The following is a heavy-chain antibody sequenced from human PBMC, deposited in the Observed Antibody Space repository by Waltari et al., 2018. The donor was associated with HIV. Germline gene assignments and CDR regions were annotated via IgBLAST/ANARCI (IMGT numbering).Heavy chain of an antibody. V-gene: IGHV3-30*18. CDR3: AKDPGSYWYFDL. Sequence: QVQLVESGGGVVQPGRSLRLSCAASGFTFSSYGMHWVRQAPGKGLEWVAVISYDGSNKYYADSVKGRFTISRDNSKNTLYLQMNSLRAEDTAVYYCAKDPGSYWYFDLWGRGTLVTVSS. CDR1: GFTFSSYG. D-gene: IGHD6-19*01. J-gene: IGHJ2*01. CDR2: ISYDGSNK.